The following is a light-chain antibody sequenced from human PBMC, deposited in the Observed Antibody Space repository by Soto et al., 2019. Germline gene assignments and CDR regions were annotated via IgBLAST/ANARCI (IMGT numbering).Light chain of an antibody. CDR2: KAS. CDR3: QHYNSSPWT. Sequence: DIQMTQSPSTLSASVGDRVTITCRASQSISSWLAWYQQKPGKAPKLLIYKASSLESGVPSSFSGSGSGTEFTLTISSLQPDDFASYYSQHYNSSPWTFGQGTKVEIK. V-gene: IGKV1-5*03. CDR1: QSISSW. J-gene: IGKJ1*01.